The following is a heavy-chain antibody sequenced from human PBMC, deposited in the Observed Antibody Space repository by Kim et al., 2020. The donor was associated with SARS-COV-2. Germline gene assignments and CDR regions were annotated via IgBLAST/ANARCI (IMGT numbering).Heavy chain of an antibody. CDR1: GFTFDDYG. V-gene: IGHV3-9*01. CDR2: ISWNSGSI. J-gene: IGHJ6*02. CDR3: AKMLGSGYYYYGMDV. D-gene: IGHD3-10*02. Sequence: GGSLRLSCAASGFTFDDYGMHWVRQAPGKGLEWVSGISWNSGSIGYADSVKGRFTISRDNAKNSLYLQMNSLRTEDTALYYCAKMLGSGYYYYGMDVWG.